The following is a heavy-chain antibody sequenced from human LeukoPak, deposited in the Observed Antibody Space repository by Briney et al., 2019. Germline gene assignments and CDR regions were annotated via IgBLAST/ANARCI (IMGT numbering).Heavy chain of an antibody. CDR2: INDDGRYT. V-gene: IGHV3-74*01. J-gene: IGHJ4*02. CDR3: ARFALKTPPTD. Sequence: GGSLRLSCAASGLTFSGYWMHWVRQVPGKGLVWVSRINDDGRYTVYADSVKGRFTISRDNAKNSLFLQMNSLRAEDTAVYYCARFALKTPPTDWGQGTLVTVSS. CDR1: GLTFSGYW.